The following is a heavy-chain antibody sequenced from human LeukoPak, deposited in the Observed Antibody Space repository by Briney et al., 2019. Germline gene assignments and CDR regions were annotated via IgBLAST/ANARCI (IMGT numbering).Heavy chain of an antibody. CDR2: IKQDGSEK. J-gene: IGHJ4*02. CDR3: ARDGSGTPPAY. CDR1: GFTFSSYW. D-gene: IGHD1-26*01. Sequence: PGGSLRLSCAASGFTFSSYWMSWVRQAPGKGLEWVANIKQDGSEKYYVDSVKGRFTISRDNAKNSLYLQMSSLRAEDTAVYYCARDGSGTPPAYWGQGTLVTVSP. V-gene: IGHV3-7*01.